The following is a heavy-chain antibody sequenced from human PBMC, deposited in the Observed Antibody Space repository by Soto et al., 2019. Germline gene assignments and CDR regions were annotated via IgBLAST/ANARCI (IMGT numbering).Heavy chain of an antibody. Sequence: QVQLVQSGAEVKKPGSSVKVSCKASGGTFSSYAISWVRQAPGQGLEWMGGIIPISETTNYAQKFQGRVTITPDESKSTAYMELSSLRSEDTAVYYCARSQGSSTSLEIYYYYYYGMDVWGQGTTVTVSS. CDR3: ARSQGSSTSLEIYYYYYYGMDV. J-gene: IGHJ6*02. D-gene: IGHD2-2*01. CDR1: GGTFSSYA. CDR2: IIPISETT. V-gene: IGHV1-69*01.